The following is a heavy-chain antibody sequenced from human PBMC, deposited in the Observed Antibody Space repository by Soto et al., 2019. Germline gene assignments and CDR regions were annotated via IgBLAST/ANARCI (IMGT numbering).Heavy chain of an antibody. J-gene: IGHJ4*02. CDR3: AKSPDYNLLAGTTFDY. D-gene: IGHD6-19*01. V-gene: IGHV3-23*01. CDR2: LSGSGYYT. CDR1: GFTFSSYA. Sequence: GGSLRLSCAASGFTFSSYAMSWVRQAPGRRLEWVSTLSGSGYYTYYADSVEGRFTISRDNSKNTLYLQLNSLRAEDTAVYYCAKSPDYNLLAGTTFDYRGQGTLVTVSS.